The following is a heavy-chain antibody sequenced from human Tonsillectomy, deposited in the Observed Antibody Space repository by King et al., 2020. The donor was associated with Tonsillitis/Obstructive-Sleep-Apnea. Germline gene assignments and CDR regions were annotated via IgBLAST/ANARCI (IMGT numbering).Heavy chain of an antibody. CDR1: EYSFTSYW. Sequence: QLVQSGAEVKKPGESLKISCKGSEYSFTSYWIGWVRQMPGKGLEWMGIIYPGDSDTRYSPSFQGQVTISADKSISTAYLQWSSLKASDTAMYYCARLFGXGELHPPXVGYXDXXGKGTTVTVSS. CDR2: IYPGDSDT. D-gene: IGHD1-7*01. J-gene: IGHJ6*03. CDR3: ARLFGXGELHPPXVGYXDX. V-gene: IGHV5-51*01.